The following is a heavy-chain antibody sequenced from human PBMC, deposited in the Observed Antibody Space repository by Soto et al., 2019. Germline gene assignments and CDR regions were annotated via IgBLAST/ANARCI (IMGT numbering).Heavy chain of an antibody. J-gene: IGHJ4*02. V-gene: IGHV3-23*01. CDR1: GFMFSDYA. CDR2: LLRPGRST. Sequence: GGSLRLSCTASGFMFSDYAMTWARQAPGKELEWVSGLLRPGRSTYYADSVKGRFTISGDTSANTVYLQMDSLRAEDTAVYYCARDPKTSGGQHWASNYFDSWGQGTLVTVSA. D-gene: IGHD7-27*01. CDR3: ARDPKTSGGQHWASNYFDS.